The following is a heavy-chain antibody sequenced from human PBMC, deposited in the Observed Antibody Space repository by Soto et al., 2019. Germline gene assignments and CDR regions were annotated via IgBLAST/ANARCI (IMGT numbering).Heavy chain of an antibody. D-gene: IGHD3-10*01. CDR3: ARDARFGEITSVY. CDR1: GFTFNNYN. J-gene: IGHJ4*02. CDR2: ISSSSSYK. Sequence: EAQLVESGGGLVKPGGSLRLSCAASGFTFNNYNMNWVRQAPGKGLEWVSSISSSSSYKYYADSVKGRFTISRDNAKNPLYLQMNSLRAVDTAVYYCARDARFGEITSVYWGQGTLVTVSS. V-gene: IGHV3-21*01.